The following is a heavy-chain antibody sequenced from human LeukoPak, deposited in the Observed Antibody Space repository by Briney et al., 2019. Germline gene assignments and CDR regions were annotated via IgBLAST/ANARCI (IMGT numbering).Heavy chain of an antibody. Sequence: GRSLRLSCAAPGFTFSSYAMHWVRQAPGKGLEWVAVISYDGSNKYYADSVKGRFTISRDNSKNTLYLQMNSLRAEDTAVYYCARDESSGWYVGYFQHWGQGTLVTVSS. D-gene: IGHD6-19*01. CDR2: ISYDGSNK. J-gene: IGHJ1*01. CDR1: GFTFSSYA. V-gene: IGHV3-30*04. CDR3: ARDESSGWYVGYFQH.